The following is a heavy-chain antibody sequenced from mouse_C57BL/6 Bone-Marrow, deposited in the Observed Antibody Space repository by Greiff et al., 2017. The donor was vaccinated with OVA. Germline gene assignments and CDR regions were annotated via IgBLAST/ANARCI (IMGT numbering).Heavy chain of an antibody. CDR1: GYTFTSYW. J-gene: IGHJ3*01. CDR3: ARERDTWLLPCAY. CDR2: IYPGSGST. V-gene: IGHV1-55*01. Sequence: QVQLKQPGAELVKPGASVKMSCKASGYTFTSYWITWVKQRPGQGLEWIGDIYPGSGSTNYNEKFKSKATLTVDTSSSTAYMQLSSLTSEDSAVYYCARERDTWLLPCAYWGQGTLVTVSA. D-gene: IGHD2-3*01.